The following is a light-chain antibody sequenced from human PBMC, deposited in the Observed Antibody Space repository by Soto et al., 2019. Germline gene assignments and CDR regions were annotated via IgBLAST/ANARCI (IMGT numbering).Light chain of an antibody. V-gene: IGKV3-11*01. CDR3: QQRSNWLT. CDR2: DAS. Sequence: EIVLTQSPATLSLSPGERATLSCRASQSVSSYLAWYQQKPGHAPRLLIYDASNRATGIPARFSGSGSGTDFLLTISSVEPEDFADYYCQQRSNWLTFGGGTKVEIK. CDR1: QSVSSY. J-gene: IGKJ4*01.